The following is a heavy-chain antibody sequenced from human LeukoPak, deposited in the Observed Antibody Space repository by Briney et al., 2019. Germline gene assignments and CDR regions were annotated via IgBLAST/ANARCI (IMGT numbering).Heavy chain of an antibody. CDR2: IYYSEGT. J-gene: IGHJ4*02. D-gene: IGHD3-22*01. V-gene: IGHV4-59*01. CDR3: ARFDTSGYYVDN. CDR1: GGSISSYY. Sequence: SETLSLTCTVSGGSISSYYWSWIRQPPGKGLEWMGYIYYSEGTNYNPPLESRLAISVDTSKNQFSLMLNCVTAADTAVYYCARFDTSGYYVDNWGQGTLVTVSS.